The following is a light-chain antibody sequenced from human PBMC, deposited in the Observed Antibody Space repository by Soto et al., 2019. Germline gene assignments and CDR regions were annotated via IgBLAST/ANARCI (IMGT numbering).Light chain of an antibody. V-gene: IGKV3-11*01. CDR2: DAY. CDR3: QQRSAWPLT. CDR1: QSISSY. J-gene: IGKJ4*01. Sequence: EIGLTQSPATLSLSPGERATLSCRASQSISSYLAWYQQKPGQAPRLLIYDAYNRATGIPARFSGSGSGTDFTLTISTLESEDFAVYYCQQRSAWPLTFGGGTKVEIK.